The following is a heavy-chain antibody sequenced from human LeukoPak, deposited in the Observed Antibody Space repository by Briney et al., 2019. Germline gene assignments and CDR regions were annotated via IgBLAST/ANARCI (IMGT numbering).Heavy chain of an antibody. Sequence: GGSLRLSCAASGFTFSSYGMSWVRQAPGKGLEWVSAISGSGGSTYYADSVKGRFTISRDNSKNTLYLQMNSLRAEDTAVYYCAKADRSPRGDSSGFDYWGQGTLVTVSS. CDR3: AKADRSPRGDSSGFDY. CDR1: GFTFSSYG. J-gene: IGHJ4*02. V-gene: IGHV3-23*01. CDR2: ISGSGGST. D-gene: IGHD3-22*01.